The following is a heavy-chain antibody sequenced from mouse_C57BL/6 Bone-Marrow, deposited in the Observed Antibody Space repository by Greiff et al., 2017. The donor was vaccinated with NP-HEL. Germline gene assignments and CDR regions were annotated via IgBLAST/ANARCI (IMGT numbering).Heavy chain of an antibody. J-gene: IGHJ2*01. CDR3: AREGGFYGNLYFDY. CDR2: IYPGDGDT. V-gene: IGHV1-82*01. CDR1: GYAFSSSW. Sequence: QVQLQQSGPELVKPGASVKISCKASGYAFSSSWMNWVKQRPGKGLEWIGRIYPGDGDTNYNGQFKGKATLTADKSSSTAYMQLSSLTSEYSAVYFCAREGGFYGNLYFDYWGQGTTLTVSS. D-gene: IGHD2-1*01.